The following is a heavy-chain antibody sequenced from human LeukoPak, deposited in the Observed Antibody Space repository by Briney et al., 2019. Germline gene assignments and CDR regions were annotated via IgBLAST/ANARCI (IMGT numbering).Heavy chain of an antibody. CDR3: ASHYDSSGNGAFDI. J-gene: IGHJ3*02. V-gene: IGHV3-7*01. Sequence: GGSLRLSCAASGFTFSSYWMSWVRQAPGKGLEWVANIKQDGSEKYYVDSVKGRFTISRDNAKNSLYLQMNSLRAEDTAVYYCASHYDSSGNGAFDIWGQGTMVTVSS. CDR2: IKQDGSEK. D-gene: IGHD3-22*01. CDR1: GFTFSSYW.